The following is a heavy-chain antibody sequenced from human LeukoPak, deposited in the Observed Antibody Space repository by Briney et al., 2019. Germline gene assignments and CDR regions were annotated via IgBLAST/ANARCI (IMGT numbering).Heavy chain of an antibody. J-gene: IGHJ3*02. V-gene: IGHV5-51*01. CDR3: ARRPYDSSGYYRDDAFDI. Sequence: GESLKISCKGSGYSFTSYWIGWVRQVPGKGLEWMGIIYPGDSDTRYSPSFQGQVTISADKSISTAYLQWSSLKASDTAMYYCARRPYDSSGYYRDDAFDIWGQGTMVTVSS. D-gene: IGHD3-22*01. CDR1: GYSFTSYW. CDR2: IYPGDSDT.